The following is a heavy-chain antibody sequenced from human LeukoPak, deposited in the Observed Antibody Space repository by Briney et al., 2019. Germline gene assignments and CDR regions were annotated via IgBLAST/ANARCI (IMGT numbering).Heavy chain of an antibody. Sequence: ASVKVSCKASGYPFTDYYMNWVRQAPGQGLEWMGWINPNSGGTNYAQKFQGRVTMTRDTSISTAYMELSRLRSDDTAIHYCARAGLPIFYYYVDVWGRGTTVTISS. CDR3: ARAGLPIFYYYVDV. D-gene: IGHD5/OR15-5a*01. V-gene: IGHV1-2*02. CDR1: GYPFTDYY. J-gene: IGHJ6*03. CDR2: INPNSGGT.